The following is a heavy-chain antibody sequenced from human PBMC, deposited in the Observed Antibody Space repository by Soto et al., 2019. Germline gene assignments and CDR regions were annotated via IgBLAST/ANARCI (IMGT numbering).Heavy chain of an antibody. CDR2: ISSNSRFI. D-gene: IGHD1-26*01. CDR1: GFTFSSYS. J-gene: IGHJ4*02. Sequence: EVQLVESGGGLVQPGGSLRLSCVASGFTFSSYSMNWVRQAPGKGLEWVSYISSNSRFIHYADSVKGRITISRDNAKNSMYLQINSLRDEDTAVYYFASDFAWAFDYLGQGTLLTVSP. V-gene: IGHV3-48*02. CDR3: ASDFAWAFDY.